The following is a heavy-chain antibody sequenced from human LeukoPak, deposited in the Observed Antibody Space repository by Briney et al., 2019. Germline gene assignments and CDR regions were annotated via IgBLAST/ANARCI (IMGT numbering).Heavy chain of an antibody. Sequence: GGSLRLSCAASGFTFSNYAMSWVRQAPGKGLEWVSAISGSGDASDYADSVKGRFTISRDNSKNTLYLQMNSLRAEDTAVYYCARAPVSQPGIAVAGNGCFDYWGQGTLVTVSS. V-gene: IGHV3-23*01. J-gene: IGHJ4*02. CDR3: ARAPVSQPGIAVAGNGCFDY. CDR1: GFTFSNYA. D-gene: IGHD6-19*01. CDR2: ISGSGDAS.